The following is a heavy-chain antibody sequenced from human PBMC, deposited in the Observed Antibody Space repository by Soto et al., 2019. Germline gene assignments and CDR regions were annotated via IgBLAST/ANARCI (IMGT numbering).Heavy chain of an antibody. Sequence: SETLSLTCAVHDGSFSDNSWTWIRQPPGKGLEWIGEINPSGTTTYNPSLQSRVTISIETSKSQVFLNMKSVTAADTAKYYCARVRIQLWFKDFDYWGQGSLVTVS. CDR1: DGSFSDNS. CDR3: ARVRIQLWFKDFDY. J-gene: IGHJ4*02. V-gene: IGHV4-34*01. CDR2: INPSGTT. D-gene: IGHD5-18*01.